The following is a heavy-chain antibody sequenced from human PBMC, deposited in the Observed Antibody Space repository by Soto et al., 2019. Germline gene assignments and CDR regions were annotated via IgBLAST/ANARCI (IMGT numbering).Heavy chain of an antibody. V-gene: IGHV3-23*01. J-gene: IGHJ6*02. Sequence: EVQLLESGGGLVQPGGSLRPSCAASGFTFSSYAMSWVRQAPGKGREWVSAIGGSGGSTYYADSVKGGFTISRDNSKNTLYLQMNSLRAEDTAVYYCAKERRFWSPYGMDVWGQGTTVTVSS. CDR3: AKERRFWSPYGMDV. CDR1: GFTFSSYA. CDR2: IGGSGGST. D-gene: IGHD3-3*01.